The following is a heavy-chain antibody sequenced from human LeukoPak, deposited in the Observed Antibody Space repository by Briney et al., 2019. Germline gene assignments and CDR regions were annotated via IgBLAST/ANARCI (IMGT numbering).Heavy chain of an antibody. V-gene: IGHV1-2*02. D-gene: IGHD3-16*01. CDR3: ARKLEVGYVLPLLYDGMDV. CDR1: GYTFTGYY. J-gene: IGHJ6*02. CDR2: INPNSGGT. Sequence: ASVKVSCKASGYTFTGYYMHWVRQAPGQGLEWMGWINPNSGGTNYAQKFQGRVTMTRDTSISTAYMELSRLRSDDTAVYYCARKLEVGYVLPLLYDGMDVWGQGTTVTVSS.